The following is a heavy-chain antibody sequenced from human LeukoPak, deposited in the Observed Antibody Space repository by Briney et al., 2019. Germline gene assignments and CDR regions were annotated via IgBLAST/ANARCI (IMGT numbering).Heavy chain of an antibody. CDR2: IIPIFGTA. CDR1: GDTFSSYA. D-gene: IGHD6-19*01. Sequence: SVKVSCKASGDTFSSYAISWVPQAPGQGLEWMGGIIPIFGTANYAQKLQGRVTISADESTSTAYMELSSLRSEDTAVYYCAREVGVAGNYFDYWGQGTLVTVSS. V-gene: IGHV1-69*13. J-gene: IGHJ4*02. CDR3: AREVGVAGNYFDY.